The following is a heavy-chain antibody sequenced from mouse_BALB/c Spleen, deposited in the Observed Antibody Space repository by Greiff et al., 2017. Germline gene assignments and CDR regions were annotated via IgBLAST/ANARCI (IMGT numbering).Heavy chain of an antibody. D-gene: IGHD4-1*01. J-gene: IGHJ2*01. V-gene: IGHV1-87*01. CDR3: ARGGLTAYFDY. Sequence: QVQLKQSGAELARPGASVKLSCKASGYTFTSYWMQWVKQRPGQGLEWIGAIYPGDGDTRYTQKFKGKATLTADKSSSTAYMQLSSLASEDSAVYYCARGGLTAYFDYWGQGTTLTVSS. CDR2: IYPGDGDT. CDR1: GYTFTSYW.